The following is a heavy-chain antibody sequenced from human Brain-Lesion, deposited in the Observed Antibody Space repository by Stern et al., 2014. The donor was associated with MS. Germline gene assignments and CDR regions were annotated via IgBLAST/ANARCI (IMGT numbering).Heavy chain of an antibody. V-gene: IGHV4-39*01. D-gene: IGHD3-10*01. J-gene: IGHJ4*02. CDR1: GGSISSSSYY. Sequence: QVQLVESGPGLVKPSETLSLTCTVSGGSISSSSYYWGWIRQPPGKGLEWIGSIYYRGSTYYNPSLKSRVTISLDTSQNQFSLRLSSVTAADTAVYFCAKLWLGELPESPFDYWGQGTLVTVSS. CDR3: AKLWLGELPESPFDY. CDR2: IYYRGST.